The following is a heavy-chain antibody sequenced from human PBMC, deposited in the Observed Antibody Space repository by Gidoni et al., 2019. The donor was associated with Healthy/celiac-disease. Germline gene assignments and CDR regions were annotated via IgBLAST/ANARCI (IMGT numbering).Heavy chain of an antibody. D-gene: IGHD2-2*02. J-gene: IGHJ6*02. CDR3: ARDYCSSTSCYNNYYYYGMDV. CDR1: GGTFSSYA. CDR2: IIPIFGTA. Sequence: QVQLVQSGAEVKKPGSSVKVYCKASGGTFSSYAISWVRQAPGQGLEWMGGIIPIFGTANYAQKFQGRVTITADESTSTAYMELSSLRSEDTAVYYCARDYCSSTSCYNNYYYYGMDVWGQGTTVTVSS. V-gene: IGHV1-69*01.